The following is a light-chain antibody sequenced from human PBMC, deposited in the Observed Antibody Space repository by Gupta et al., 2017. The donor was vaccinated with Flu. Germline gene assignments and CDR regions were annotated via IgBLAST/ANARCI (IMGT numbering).Light chain of an antibody. CDR3: QKSDSTPRT. CDR1: KKMSRE. Sequence: GTITGRESKKMSREVKWYKQKPGKVPKVLKYGAPSVQTGAPSRFSGGGEGTDFTLTISNLQPEDVAIYYCQKSDSTPRTFGQGTKVEIK. CDR2: GAP. V-gene: IGKV1-39*01. J-gene: IGKJ1*01.